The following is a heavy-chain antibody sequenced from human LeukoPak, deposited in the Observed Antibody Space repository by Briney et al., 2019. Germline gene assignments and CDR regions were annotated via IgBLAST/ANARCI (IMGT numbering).Heavy chain of an antibody. CDR2: IIPIFGTA. V-gene: IGHV1-69*13. D-gene: IGHD4-17*01. CDR3: ASRGDVLGGNAFDI. J-gene: IGHJ3*02. Sequence: AASVKVSCKASGGTFSIYAISWVRQAPGQGLEWMGGIIPIFGTANYAQKFQGRVTITADESTSTAYMELSSLRSEDTAVYYCASRGDVLGGNAFDIWGQGTMVTVSS. CDR1: GGTFSIYA.